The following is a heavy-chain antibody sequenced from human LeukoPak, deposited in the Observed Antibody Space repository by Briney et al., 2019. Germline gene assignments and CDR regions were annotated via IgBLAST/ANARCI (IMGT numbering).Heavy chain of an antibody. CDR1: GGSIRSYY. Sequence: ETLSLTCTVSGGSIRSYYWSWIRQAPGKGLEWVSGISASGGGTYYADSVKGRFTISRDNSKNTLYLQMNSLRAEDTAVYYCAKDRGGRYSYGLSWFDPWGQGTLVTVSS. CDR3: AKDRGGRYSYGLSWFDP. V-gene: IGHV3-23*01. J-gene: IGHJ5*02. CDR2: ISASGGGT. D-gene: IGHD5-18*01.